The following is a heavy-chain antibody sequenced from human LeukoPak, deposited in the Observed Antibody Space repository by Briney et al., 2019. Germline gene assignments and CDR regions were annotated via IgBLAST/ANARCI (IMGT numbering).Heavy chain of an antibody. V-gene: IGHV3-23*01. D-gene: IGHD3-10*01. CDR1: GFTFSTYA. J-gene: IGHJ4*02. CDR2: ISGSDDRT. Sequence: PGGSQRLSCAASGFTFSTYAMSWVRQAPGKGLEWVSAISGSDDRTWYADSVKGRFTISTDNSKNTLYPQMNSLRVEDTAVYYCAKSYYYGSGSPSLDYWGQGTLVTVSS. CDR3: AKSYYYGSGSPSLDY.